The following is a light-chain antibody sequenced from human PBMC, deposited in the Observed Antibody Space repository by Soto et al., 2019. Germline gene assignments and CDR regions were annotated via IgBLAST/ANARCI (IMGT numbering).Light chain of an antibody. CDR1: SSNIGNNY. CDR3: GTWDRSLDSHYV. V-gene: IGLV1-51*01. J-gene: IGLJ1*01. Sequence: QPVLTQPPSVSATPGQKVTISCSGSSSNIGNNYVSWYQQLPGTPPKLLIYDNNKRPSGIPDRFSGSKSGTSATLGITGLQTGDEAEYYCGTWDRSLDSHYVFGTGTKVTVL. CDR2: DNN.